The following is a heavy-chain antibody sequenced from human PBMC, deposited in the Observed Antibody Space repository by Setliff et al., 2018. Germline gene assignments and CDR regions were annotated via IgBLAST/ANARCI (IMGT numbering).Heavy chain of an antibody. D-gene: IGHD6-13*01. V-gene: IGHV1-3*03. CDR3: ASGAAAGTFDY. Sequence: ASVKVSCKASGYTFTSYGISWVRQAPGQRLEWMGWINAGNGNTKYSQESQDRVTITRDTSASIAFMELSSLRSEDMAVYYCASGAAAGTFDYWGQGTLVTVSS. CDR1: GYTFTSYG. CDR2: INAGNGNT. J-gene: IGHJ4*02.